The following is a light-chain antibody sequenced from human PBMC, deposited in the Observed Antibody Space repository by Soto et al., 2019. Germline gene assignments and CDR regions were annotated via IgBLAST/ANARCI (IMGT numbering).Light chain of an antibody. Sequence: QSVLTQPPSVSAAPGQKGTISFSGSSSNIGNNYVSWYQQLPGTAPKLLIYVNNKRPSGIPDRFSGSKSGTSATLGITGLQTGDEADYYCGTWDSSLSAVFGGGTKLTVL. CDR1: SSNIGNNY. J-gene: IGLJ2*01. CDR3: GTWDSSLSAV. CDR2: VNN. V-gene: IGLV1-51*01.